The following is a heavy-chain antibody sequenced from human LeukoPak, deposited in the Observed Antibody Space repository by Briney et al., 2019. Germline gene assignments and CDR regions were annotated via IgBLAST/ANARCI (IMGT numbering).Heavy chain of an antibody. Sequence: SETLSLTCTVSGCSISGSGYYWGWLRQPPGKGLEWILSNHYSGSGYYNPSLKSRVTISVDTSKNQFSLKLSSVTAADTAVYYCARHMGGDSGEYYFDYWGQGTLVTVSS. CDR2: NHYSGSG. V-gene: IGHV4-39*01. J-gene: IGHJ4*02. CDR1: GCSISGSGYY. D-gene: IGHD3-16*01. CDR3: ARHMGGDSGEYYFDY.